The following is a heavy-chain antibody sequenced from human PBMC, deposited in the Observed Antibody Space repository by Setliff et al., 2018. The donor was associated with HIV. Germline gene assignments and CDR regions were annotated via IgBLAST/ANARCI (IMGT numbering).Heavy chain of an antibody. CDR2: IIPIFGTA. J-gene: IGHJ4*02. CDR3: ARVGTGATEYFDY. CDR1: GYTFTSYA. Sequence: SVKVSCKASGYTFTSYAISWVRQAPGQGLEWMGGIIPIFGTANYAQKFQGRVTITADESTSTAYMELSSLRSEDTAVYYCARVGTGATEYFDYWGQGTLVTVSS. D-gene: IGHD1-26*01. V-gene: IGHV1-69*13.